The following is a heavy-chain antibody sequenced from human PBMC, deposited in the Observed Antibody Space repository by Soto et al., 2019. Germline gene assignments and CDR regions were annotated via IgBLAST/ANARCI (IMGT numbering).Heavy chain of an antibody. V-gene: IGHV4-39*01. CDR3: ARGSTVTTSVRPFDY. CDR2: IYYSGST. Sequence: SETLSLTCTVSGGSISSSSYYWGWIRQPPGKGLEWIGSIYYSGSTYYNPSLKSRVTISVDTSKNQFSLKLSSVTAADTAVYYCARGSTVTTSVRPFDYWGQGTLVTVSS. CDR1: GGSISSSSYY. J-gene: IGHJ4*02. D-gene: IGHD4-17*01.